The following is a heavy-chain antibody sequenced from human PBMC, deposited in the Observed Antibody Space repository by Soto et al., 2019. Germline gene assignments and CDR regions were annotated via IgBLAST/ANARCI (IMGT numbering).Heavy chain of an antibody. Sequence: GGSLRLSCAASGFTFSNHGMHWVRQAPGKGLEWVAFISYDGSNQYYADSVKGRFTISRDNSKNTLYLQMNSLRAEDSAVCYCAKDIAMVRGFIIAMDVWGQGTTVTVSS. V-gene: IGHV3-30*18. CDR3: AKDIAMVRGFIIAMDV. CDR1: GFTFSNHG. J-gene: IGHJ6*02. CDR2: ISYDGSNQ. D-gene: IGHD3-10*01.